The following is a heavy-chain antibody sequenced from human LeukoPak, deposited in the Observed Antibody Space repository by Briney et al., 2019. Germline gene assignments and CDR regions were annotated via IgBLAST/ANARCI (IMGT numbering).Heavy chain of an antibody. Sequence: PSETLCLTCTVSGGSITSSSYYWGWIRQPPGKGLEWVGSIYYSGNTYYNPSLKSRGTIYVDTHNNQFSLKLTSVTAADTAVYYCARRKSRWYFDLSGRGTLVTVSS. CDR2: IYYSGNT. CDR1: GGSITSSSYY. V-gene: IGHV4-39*01. CDR3: ARRKSRWYFDL. J-gene: IGHJ2*01.